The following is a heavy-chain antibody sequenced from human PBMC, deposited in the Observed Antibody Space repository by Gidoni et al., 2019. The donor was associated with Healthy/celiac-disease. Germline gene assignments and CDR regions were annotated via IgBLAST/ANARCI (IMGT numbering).Heavy chain of an antibody. CDR1: GFTFSSYD. D-gene: IGHD6-19*01. Sequence: QVQLVESGGGVVQPGRSLRLSCAASGFTFSSYDMHWVGQAPGKGLEWVAVIWYDGSNKYYADAVKGRFTISRDNSKNTLYLQMNSLRAEDTAVYYCARDLSGWYSYGSYYYGMDVWGQGTTVTVSS. CDR3: ARDLSGWYSYGSYYYGMDV. J-gene: IGHJ6*02. CDR2: IWYDGSNK. V-gene: IGHV3-33*01.